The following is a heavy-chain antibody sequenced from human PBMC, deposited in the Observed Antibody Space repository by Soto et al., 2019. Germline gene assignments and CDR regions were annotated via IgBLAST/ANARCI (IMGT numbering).Heavy chain of an antibody. CDR2: INHSGST. V-gene: IGHV4-34*01. CDR3: ARDYSPNKYYYYYYYMDA. Sequence: SETLSLTYAVYGGTFSGEYWSWIRQPPGKGLEWIGEINHSGSTNYNPSLKSRVTISVDTSKNQFSLKLSSVTAADTAVYYCARDYSPNKYYYYYYYMDAWGKGRTVT. D-gene: IGHD4-4*01. CDR1: GGTFSGEY. J-gene: IGHJ6*03.